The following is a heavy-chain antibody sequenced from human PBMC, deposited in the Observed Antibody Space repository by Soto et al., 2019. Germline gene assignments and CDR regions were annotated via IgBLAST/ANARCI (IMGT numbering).Heavy chain of an antibody. CDR3: ASSSSSWQLFVGMDV. J-gene: IGHJ6*02. V-gene: IGHV1-3*01. CDR1: GYTFTSYA. CDR2: INAGNGNT. D-gene: IGHD6-6*01. Sequence: ASVKVSCKASGYTFTSYAMHWVRQAPGQRLEWKGWINAGNGNTKNSQKYQGRVTITRDTPASTAYMELSSLRSEDKAVYNCASSSSSWQLFVGMDVWGQGTTVTVSS.